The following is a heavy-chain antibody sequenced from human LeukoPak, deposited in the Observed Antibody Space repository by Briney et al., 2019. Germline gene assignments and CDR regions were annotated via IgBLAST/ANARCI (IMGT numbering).Heavy chain of an antibody. CDR3: ARDPGYSSGWPGIFDY. J-gene: IGHJ4*02. CDR1: GFTFSSYA. D-gene: IGHD6-19*01. CDR2: ISYDGSNK. Sequence: PGGSLRLSCAASGFTFSSYAMHWVRQAPGKGLEWEAVISYDGSNKYYADSVKGRFTISRDNSKNTLYLQMNSLRAEDTAVYYCARDPGYSSGWPGIFDYWGQGTLVTVSS. V-gene: IGHV3-30*01.